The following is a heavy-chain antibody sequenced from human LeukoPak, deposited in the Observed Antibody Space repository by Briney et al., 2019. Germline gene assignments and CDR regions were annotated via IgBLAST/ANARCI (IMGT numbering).Heavy chain of an antibody. CDR2: IYYSGRT. CDR1: GGSISTDTYY. CDR3: ATVAATSPDY. D-gene: IGHD4-23*01. Sequence: SETLSLTCTVSGGSISTDTYYWGWIRQPPGKGLEWIGSIYYSGRTYYSPSLKSRVTISVDSSKNQFFLKLHSVTASDTAVYYCATVAATSPDYWGQGTLVTVSS. J-gene: IGHJ4*02. V-gene: IGHV4-39*01.